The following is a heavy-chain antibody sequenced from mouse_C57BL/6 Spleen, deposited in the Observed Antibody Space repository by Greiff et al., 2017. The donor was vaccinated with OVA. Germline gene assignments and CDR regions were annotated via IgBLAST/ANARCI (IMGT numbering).Heavy chain of an antibody. D-gene: IGHD2-10*02. J-gene: IGHJ2*01. CDR1: GYTFTSYG. CDR2: IYPRSGNT. V-gene: IGHV1-81*01. Sequence: QVHVKQSGAELARPGASVKLSCKASGYTFTSYGISWVKQRTGQGLEWIGEIYPRSGNTYYNEKFKGKATLTADKSSSTAYMELRSLTSEDSAVYFCATVYEYYFDYWGQGTTLTVSS. CDR3: ATVYEYYFDY.